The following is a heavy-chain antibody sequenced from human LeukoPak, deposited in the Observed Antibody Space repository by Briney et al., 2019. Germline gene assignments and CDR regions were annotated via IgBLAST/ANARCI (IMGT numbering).Heavy chain of an antibody. CDR1: GFTFSNHG. CDR3: ARDGAAAAGSGFDY. J-gene: IGHJ4*02. Sequence: GGSLRLSCAASGFTFSNHGMNWVRQAPGKGLEWLSGISPRGGGTYYADSVKGRFTISRDNAKNSLYLQMNSLRAEDTAVYYCARDGAAAAGSGFDYWGQGTLVTVSS. D-gene: IGHD6-13*01. V-gene: IGHV3-21*01. CDR2: ISPRGGGT.